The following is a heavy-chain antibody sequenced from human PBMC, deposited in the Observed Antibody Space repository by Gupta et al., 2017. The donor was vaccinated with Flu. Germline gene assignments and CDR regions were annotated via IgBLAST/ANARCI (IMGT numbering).Heavy chain of an antibody. Sequence: EVQLVESGGGLVQPGGSLRLSCAASGSIFSSYSMNWVRQAPGKGLEWVSYISSSSSTIYYAGSVKGRFTISRDNAKNSLYLQMNSLRDEDTAVYYCARDLTEVAGLCGYWGQGTLVTVSS. J-gene: IGHJ4*02. CDR3: ARDLTEVAGLCGY. V-gene: IGHV3-48*02. CDR2: ISSSSSTI. CDR1: GSIFSSYS. D-gene: IGHD6-19*01.